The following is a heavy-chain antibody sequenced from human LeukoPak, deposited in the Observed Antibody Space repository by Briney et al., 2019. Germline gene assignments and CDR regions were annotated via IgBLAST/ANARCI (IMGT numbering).Heavy chain of an antibody. CDR1: GFTFRSYA. CDR2: VTDSGGTT. D-gene: IGHD1-26*01. Sequence: GESLRLSCEASGFTFRSYAMSWVRQAPGKGLEWVSVVTDSGGTTFYADSVKGRFTISRDNSKNTLYLQMNSLSAEDSAIYYCAKLRRGSYPRYFDYWGQGALVTVSS. V-gene: IGHV3-23*01. J-gene: IGHJ4*02. CDR3: AKLRRGSYPRYFDY.